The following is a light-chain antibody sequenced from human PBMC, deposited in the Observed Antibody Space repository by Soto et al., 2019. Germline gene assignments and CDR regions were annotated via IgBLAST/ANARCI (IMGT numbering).Light chain of an antibody. V-gene: IGKV2-28*01. J-gene: IGKJ1*01. CDR1: QSLLHSNGYNY. Sequence: DIVLTQSPLSLPVTPGEPASISCRSSQSLLHSNGYNYLDWYLQKPGQSPQPLIYLGSNRSSGVPDRFSGRGSGTDLTLKISRGEAEDVGVYYCMQALQSPRTFGQGTKVEF. CDR2: LGS. CDR3: MQALQSPRT.